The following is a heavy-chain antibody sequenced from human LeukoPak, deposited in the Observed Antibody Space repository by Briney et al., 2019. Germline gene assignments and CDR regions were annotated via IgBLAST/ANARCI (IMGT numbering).Heavy chain of an antibody. CDR2: ISISSSYI. Sequence: GGSLRLSCAASGFTFSSYSMNWVPQAPGKGLEWVSSISISSSYIYYADSVKGRFTISRDNATNSLYLQMDSLRAEDTAVYYCARDSAVATITPYYFDYWGQGTLVTVSS. CDR1: GFTFSSYS. D-gene: IGHD5-12*01. V-gene: IGHV3-21*01. CDR3: ARDSAVATITPYYFDY. J-gene: IGHJ4*02.